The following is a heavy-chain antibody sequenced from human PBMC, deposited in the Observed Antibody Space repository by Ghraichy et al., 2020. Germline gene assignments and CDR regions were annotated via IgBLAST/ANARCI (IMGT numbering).Heavy chain of an antibody. CDR1: GFTFSSYG. CDR3: ATRPDYGVSQIDY. V-gene: IGHV3-33*01. J-gene: IGHJ4*02. Sequence: GGSLRLSCAASGFTFSSYGMHWVRQAPGKGLEWVAVIWYDGSNKYYADSVKGRFTISRDNSKNTLYLQMNSLRAEDTAVYYCATRPDYGVSQIDYWGQGTLVTVSS. CDR2: IWYDGSNK. D-gene: IGHD4-17*01.